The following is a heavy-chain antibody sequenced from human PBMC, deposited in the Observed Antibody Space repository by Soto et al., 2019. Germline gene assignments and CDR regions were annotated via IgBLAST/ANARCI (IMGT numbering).Heavy chain of an antibody. CDR1: GFTFSDYY. CDR2: ISSSGSTI. J-gene: IGHJ6*03. D-gene: IGHD3-10*01. V-gene: IGHV3-11*01. Sequence: GGSLRLSCAASGFTFSDYYMSWIRQAPGKGLEWVSYISSSGSTIYYADSVKGRFTISRDNAKNSLYLQMKSLRAEDTAVYYCARAKKTPVRGVMDPVLYYYYYMDVWGKGTTVTVSS. CDR3: ARAKKTPVRGVMDPVLYYYYYMDV.